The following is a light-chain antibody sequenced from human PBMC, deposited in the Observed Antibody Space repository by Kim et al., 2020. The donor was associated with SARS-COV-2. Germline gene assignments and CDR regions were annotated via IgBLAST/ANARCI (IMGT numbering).Light chain of an antibody. Sequence: RVTISCRVSQCVSRFLAWYQQRPGNAPKLLIYEASTLHTGVPSRFSGSGSGTDFTLTINSLQPDDFATYYCQQYNDYLTFGGGTTV. J-gene: IGKJ4*01. CDR3: QQYNDYLT. CDR2: EAS. V-gene: IGKV1-5*03. CDR1: QCVSRF.